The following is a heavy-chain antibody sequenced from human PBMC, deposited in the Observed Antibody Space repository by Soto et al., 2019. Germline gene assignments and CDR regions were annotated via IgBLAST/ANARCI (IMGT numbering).Heavy chain of an antibody. J-gene: IGHJ5*02. CDR1: GYTFTSYG. Sequence: QVQLVQSGAEVKKPGASVKVSCKASGYTFTSYGISWVRQAPGQGLEWMGWISAYNGNTNYAQKLQGRVTMTTDTSTSTAYMELRSLRSDDTAVYYCARDLMEYSNYEVNWFDPWGQGTLVTVSS. CDR3: ARDLMEYSNYEVNWFDP. V-gene: IGHV1-18*01. D-gene: IGHD4-4*01. CDR2: ISAYNGNT.